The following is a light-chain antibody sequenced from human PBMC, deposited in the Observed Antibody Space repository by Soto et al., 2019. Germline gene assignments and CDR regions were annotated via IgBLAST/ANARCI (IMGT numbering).Light chain of an antibody. CDR1: QDVSSW. CDR3: QPANSFPLT. CDR2: SAS. V-gene: IGKV1-12*01. Sequence: DIQVTQSPSSVSASVGDRVTITCRTSQDVSSWLAWYQQKPGKAPELLIYSASTLQTGVPSRFSGSGSGTDFTLTISSLQPEDVATYYCQPANSFPLTFGGGTKVDIK. J-gene: IGKJ4*01.